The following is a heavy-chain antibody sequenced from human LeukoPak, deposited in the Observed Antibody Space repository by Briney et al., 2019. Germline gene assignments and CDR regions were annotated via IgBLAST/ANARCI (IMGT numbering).Heavy chain of an antibody. Sequence: GGSLRLSCAASGFTFSSYWMSWVRQAPGKGLEWVANIKQDGSEKYYVDSVKGRFTISRDNAKNSLYLQMNSLRAEDTAVYYCARGELLWFGELQYYFDYWGQETLVTVSS. J-gene: IGHJ4*02. CDR1: GFTFSSYW. CDR3: ARGELLWFGELQYYFDY. V-gene: IGHV3-7*01. D-gene: IGHD3-10*01. CDR2: IKQDGSEK.